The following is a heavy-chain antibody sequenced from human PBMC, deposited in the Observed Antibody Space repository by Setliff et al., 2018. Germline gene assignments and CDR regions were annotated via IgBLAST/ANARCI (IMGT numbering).Heavy chain of an antibody. V-gene: IGHV3-74*01. CDR1: GPMFSRYW. Sequence: GGSLRLSCVVSGPMFSRYWIHWVRQSPGKGLVWVARINGDGSSASYADSVEGRFTISRDNAKNTVYLQMNSLRAEDTAVYYCAGDQGSYGYRAFDFWGQGTLVTVSS. D-gene: IGHD5-18*01. J-gene: IGHJ4*02. CDR3: AGDQGSYGYRAFDF. CDR2: INGDGSSA.